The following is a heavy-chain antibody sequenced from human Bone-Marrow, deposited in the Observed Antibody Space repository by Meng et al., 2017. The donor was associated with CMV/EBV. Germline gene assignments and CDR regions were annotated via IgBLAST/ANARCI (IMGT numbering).Heavy chain of an antibody. V-gene: IGHV3-30*04. CDR1: GFTFSSYA. CDR3: AREPPGYSSGWYYFDY. J-gene: IGHJ4*02. D-gene: IGHD6-19*01. Sequence: GFTFSSYAMHWVRQAPGKGLKWVAVISYDGSNKYYADSVKGRFTISRDNSKNTLYLQMNSLRAEDTAVYYCAREPPGYSSGWYYFDYWGQGTLVTVSS. CDR2: ISYDGSNK.